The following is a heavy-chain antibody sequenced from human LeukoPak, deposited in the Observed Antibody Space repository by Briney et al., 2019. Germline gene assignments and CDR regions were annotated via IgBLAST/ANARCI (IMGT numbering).Heavy chain of an antibody. CDR3: ARGGYYRFEY. D-gene: IGHD2/OR15-2a*01. J-gene: IGHJ4*02. V-gene: IGHV3-7*01. CDR2: IKEDGSEK. Sequence: GGSLRLSCAASGFTSSSYSMNWVRQAPGKGLEWVASIKEDGSEKYYVDSVQGRFTISRDNAKSSMYLQMNSLRAEDTGVYYCARGGYYRFEYWGQGTLVTVSS. CDR1: GFTSSSYS.